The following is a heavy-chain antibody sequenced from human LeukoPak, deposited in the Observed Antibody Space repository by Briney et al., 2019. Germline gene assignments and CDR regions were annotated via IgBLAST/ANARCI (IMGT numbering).Heavy chain of an antibody. CDR3: ARVIGYYYYYYMDV. CDR2: IYYSGST. V-gene: IGHV4-39*01. J-gene: IGHJ6*03. CDR1: GGSISSSSYY. Sequence: SETLSLTCTVSGGSISSSSYYWGWIRQPPGKGLEWIGSIYYSGSTYYNPSLKSRVTISVDTSKNQFSLKLSSVTAADTAVYYCARVIGYYYYYYMDVWGKGTTVTISS.